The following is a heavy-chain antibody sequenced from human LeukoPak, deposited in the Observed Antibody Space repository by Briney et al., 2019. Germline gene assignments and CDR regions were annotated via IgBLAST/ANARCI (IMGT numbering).Heavy chain of an antibody. CDR3: ARDPMVRGGGGFDY. CDR2: IYYSGST. CDR1: GGSISSSSYY. Sequence: SETLSLTCTVSGGSISSSSYYWGWIRQPPGKGLEWIGSIYYSGSTYYNPSLKSRVTISVDTSKNQFSLKLSSVTAADTAVYYCARDPMVRGGGGFDYWGQGTLVTVSS. J-gene: IGHJ4*02. V-gene: IGHV4-39*07. D-gene: IGHD3-10*01.